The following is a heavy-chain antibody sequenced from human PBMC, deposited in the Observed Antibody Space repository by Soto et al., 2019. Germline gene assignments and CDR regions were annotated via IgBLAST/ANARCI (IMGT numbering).Heavy chain of an antibody. J-gene: IGHJ5*02. Sequence: PSETLSLTCNVSGASLSRYYWSWIRQPPGKGLEWIGRIYATGDTDYNPSLKSRISVSVDMSKKQFSLTLRSVTAADTAIYYCVRDGTKNLRDRFEPWGRGILVTVSS. CDR3: VRDGTKNLRDRFEP. D-gene: IGHD1-26*01. CDR1: GASLSRYY. V-gene: IGHV4-4*07. CDR2: IYATGDT.